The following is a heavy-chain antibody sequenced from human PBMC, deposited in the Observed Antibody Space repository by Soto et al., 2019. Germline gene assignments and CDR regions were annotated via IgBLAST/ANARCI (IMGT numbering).Heavy chain of an antibody. Sequence: GGSLRLSCAASGLTFSSYGMHWVRQAPGKGLEWVAVISYDGSNKYYADSVKGRFTISRDNSKNTLYLQMNSLRAEDTAVYYCAKDDCSGGSCYLDYWGQGTLVTVSS. CDR3: AKDDCSGGSCYLDY. J-gene: IGHJ4*02. CDR1: GLTFSSYG. V-gene: IGHV3-30*18. CDR2: ISYDGSNK. D-gene: IGHD2-15*01.